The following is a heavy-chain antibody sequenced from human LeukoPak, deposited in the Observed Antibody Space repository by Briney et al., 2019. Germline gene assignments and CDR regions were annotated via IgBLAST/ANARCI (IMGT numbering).Heavy chain of an antibody. Sequence: ASVKVSCKASGYTFTSYGISWVRQAPGQGLEWMGWISAYNGNTNYAQKLQGRVTMTTDTSTSTAYMELRSLRSDDTAVYYCARGVEYCSSTSCYPGWFDPWGQGTLVTVSS. CDR2: ISAYNGNT. J-gene: IGHJ5*02. D-gene: IGHD2-2*01. V-gene: IGHV1-18*01. CDR3: ARGVEYCSSTSCYPGWFDP. CDR1: GYTFTSYG.